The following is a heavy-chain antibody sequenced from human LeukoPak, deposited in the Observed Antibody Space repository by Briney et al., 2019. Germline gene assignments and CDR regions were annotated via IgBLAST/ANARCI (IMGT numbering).Heavy chain of an antibody. V-gene: IGHV3-30-3*01. D-gene: IGHD1-26*01. Sequence: GGSLRLSCAASGFTFSSYAMHWVRQAPGKGLEWVAVISYDGSNKYYADSVKGRFTISRDNSKNTLYLQMNSLRAEDTAVYYCERDGSGGGSYLSYWGQGPRVTVSS. CDR2: ISYDGSNK. CDR1: GFTFSSYA. J-gene: IGHJ4*02. CDR3: ERDGSGGGSYLSY.